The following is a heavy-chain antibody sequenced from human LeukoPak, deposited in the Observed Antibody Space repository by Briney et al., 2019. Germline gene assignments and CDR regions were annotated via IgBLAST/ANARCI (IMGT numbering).Heavy chain of an antibody. CDR1: GFSFSDYS. J-gene: IGHJ4*02. V-gene: IGHV3-48*01. Sequence: GGSLRLSCAASGFSFSDYSMNWVRQAPGKGLEWISYIGIDSGNTNYADSVKGRFTISGDKAKNSLYLQMNSLRVEDTAVYYCARDYKYAFANWGQGTLVPVSS. CDR2: IGIDSGNT. D-gene: IGHD5-24*01. CDR3: ARDYKYAFAN.